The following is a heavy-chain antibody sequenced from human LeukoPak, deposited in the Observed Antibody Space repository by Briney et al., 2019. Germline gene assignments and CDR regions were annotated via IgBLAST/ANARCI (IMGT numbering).Heavy chain of an antibody. CDR2: IYHSGST. V-gene: IGHV4-38-2*01. CDR3: ARARYCSGGSCYGQYYYYYMDV. Sequence: SETLSLTCAVSGYSISSGYYWGWIRQPPGKGLEWIGSIYHSGSTYYNPSLKSRVTISVDTSKNQFSLKLSSVTAADTAVYYCARARYCSGGSCYGQYYYYYMDVWGKGTTVTVSS. J-gene: IGHJ6*03. CDR1: GYSISSGYY. D-gene: IGHD2-15*01.